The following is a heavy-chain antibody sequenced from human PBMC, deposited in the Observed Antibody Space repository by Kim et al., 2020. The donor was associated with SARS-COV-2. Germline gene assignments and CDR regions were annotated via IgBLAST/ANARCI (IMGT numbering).Heavy chain of an antibody. V-gene: IGHV1-2*02. D-gene: IGHD3-3*01. CDR2: INPNSGGT. Sequence: ASVKVSCKASGYTFTGYYMHWVRQAPGQGLEWMGWINPNSGGTNYAQKFQGRVTMTRDTSISTAYMELSRLRSDDTAVYYCARDRRAYYDFWSGLFDYWGQGTLVTVSS. CDR3: ARDRRAYYDFWSGLFDY. J-gene: IGHJ4*02. CDR1: GYTFTGYY.